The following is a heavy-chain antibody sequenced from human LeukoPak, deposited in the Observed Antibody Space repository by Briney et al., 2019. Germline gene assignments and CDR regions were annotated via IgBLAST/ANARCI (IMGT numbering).Heavy chain of an antibody. CDR1: GFAFDDYA. Sequence: PGGSLRLSCAASGFAFDDYAMHWVRQAPGKGLEWVSGISWSSTNKGYADSVKGRFTISRDSAKNSLYLQMNSLRAEDTAFYYCAKGPSPFISCGDDCSYYFDYWGQGTLVTVSS. J-gene: IGHJ4*02. D-gene: IGHD2-21*02. CDR3: AKGPSPFISCGDDCSYYFDY. V-gene: IGHV3-9*01. CDR2: ISWSSTNK.